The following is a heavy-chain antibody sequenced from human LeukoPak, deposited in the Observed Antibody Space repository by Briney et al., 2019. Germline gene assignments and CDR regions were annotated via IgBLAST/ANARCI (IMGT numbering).Heavy chain of an antibody. CDR2: XXXSXXX. CDR1: GGSIXXGGYS. D-gene: IGHD6-19*01. J-gene: IGHJ4*02. CDR3: ARAKQWLVPFDY. Sequence: SQTLSLTCAVSGGSIXXGGYSWSWIRQPXXXXXXWXGXXXXSXXXXXXXXXXXXXXXXXXXSXXQFXLKLSSVTAADTAVYYCARAKQWLVPFDYWGQGTLVTVSS. V-gene: IGHV4-30-2*01.